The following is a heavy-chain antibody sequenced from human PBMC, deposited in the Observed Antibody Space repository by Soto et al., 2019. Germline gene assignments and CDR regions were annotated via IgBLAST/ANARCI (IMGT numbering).Heavy chain of an antibody. D-gene: IGHD6-13*01. CDR1: GYTFTSYG. CDR2: ISAYNGNT. CDR3: ARVWLVIAADGTGFDY. J-gene: IGHJ4*02. V-gene: IGHV1-18*01. Sequence: GASVKVSCKASGYTFTSYGISWVRQAPGQGLEWMGWISAYNGNTNYAQKLQGRVTMTTDTSTSTAYMELRSLRSDDTAVYYCARVWLVIAADGTGFDYWGQGTLVTVSS.